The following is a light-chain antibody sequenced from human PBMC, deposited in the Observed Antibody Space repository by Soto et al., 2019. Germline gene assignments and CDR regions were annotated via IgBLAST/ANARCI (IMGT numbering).Light chain of an antibody. CDR1: QSVRSN. J-gene: IGKJ4*01. CDR3: QQYIHWPPLT. V-gene: IGKV3-15*01. Sequence: EIVLTQSPATLSVSPGERATLSCRASQSVRSNLAWYQQKPGQGPRLLIFGASTRATDIPARFSGSGSGTALTLSIISLQADDFEVYYCQQYIHWPPLTFGGGTKVEIK. CDR2: GAS.